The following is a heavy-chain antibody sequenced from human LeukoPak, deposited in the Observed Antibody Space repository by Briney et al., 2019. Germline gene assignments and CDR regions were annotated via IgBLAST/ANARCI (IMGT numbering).Heavy chain of an antibody. CDR3: ASGSRKFGRVLEENWFEP. Sequence: GASVKVSCKASGGTFSSYAISWVRQAPGQGLEWMGGIIPIFGTANYAQKFQGRVTITADESTSTAYMELSSLRSEDTAVYYCASGSRKFGRVLEENWFEPWGQGTLVTVSS. V-gene: IGHV1-69*13. J-gene: IGHJ5*02. D-gene: IGHD3-10*01. CDR1: GGTFSSYA. CDR2: IIPIFGTA.